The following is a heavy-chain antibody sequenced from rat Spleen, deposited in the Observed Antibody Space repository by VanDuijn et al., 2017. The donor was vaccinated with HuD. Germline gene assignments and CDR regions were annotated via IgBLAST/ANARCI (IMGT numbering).Heavy chain of an antibody. CDR1: GFSLTSYH. D-gene: IGHD4-2*01. V-gene: IGHV2-32*01. CDR2: IWIDGNI. CDR3: ARDRTGPFDY. J-gene: IGHJ2*01. Sequence: QVQLKESGPGLVQPSQTLSLTCTVSGFSLTSYHVSWVRQPPGKGLEWMGVIWIDGNIAYNSLLKSRLSITRDTSKSQVFLKMNSLQTEDTATYYGARDRTGPFDYWGQGVMVTVSS.